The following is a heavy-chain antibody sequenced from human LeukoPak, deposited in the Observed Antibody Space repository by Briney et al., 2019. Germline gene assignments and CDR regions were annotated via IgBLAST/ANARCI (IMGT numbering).Heavy chain of an antibody. CDR1: GYSISSGYY. J-gene: IGHJ4*02. CDR3: ARIGVYSYAPNIDY. V-gene: IGHV4-38-2*01. CDR2: MYYSGST. D-gene: IGHD5-18*01. Sequence: SETLSLTCAVSGYSISSGYYWGWIRQPPGKGLEWIGSMYYSGSTYYNPSLKSRVTISVDTSKNQFSLKLSSVTAADTAAYYCARIGVYSYAPNIDYWGQGILVTVSS.